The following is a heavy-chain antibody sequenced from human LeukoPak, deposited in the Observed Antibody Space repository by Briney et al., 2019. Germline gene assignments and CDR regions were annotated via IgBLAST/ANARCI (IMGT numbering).Heavy chain of an antibody. CDR2: INPSGGST. D-gene: IGHD5-18*01. CDR1: GYTFTSYY. CDR3: ARGYQDTAMDYGMDV. J-gene: IGHJ6*02. Sequence: ASVTVSCEASGYTFTSYYMHWVRQAPGQGLEWMGIINPSGGSTSYAQKFQGRVTMTRDTSTSTVYMELSSLRSEDTAVYYCARGYQDTAMDYGMDVWGQGTTVTVSS. V-gene: IGHV1-46*01.